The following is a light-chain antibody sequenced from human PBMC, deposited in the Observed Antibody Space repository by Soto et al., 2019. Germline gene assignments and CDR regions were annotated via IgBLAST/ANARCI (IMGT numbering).Light chain of an antibody. CDR3: SSHKCSSPVL. CDR2: EVS. J-gene: IGLJ1*01. V-gene: IGLV2-14*01. Sequence: QSVLTQPASVSGSPGQSITISCTGTSSDVGGYNYVSWYQQHPGKAPKHIIYEVSDRPSGVSNRFSGSKSGNSASLTISGLQAEDEAAYYCSSHKCSSPVLVGTGTKVTVL. CDR1: SSDVGGYNY.